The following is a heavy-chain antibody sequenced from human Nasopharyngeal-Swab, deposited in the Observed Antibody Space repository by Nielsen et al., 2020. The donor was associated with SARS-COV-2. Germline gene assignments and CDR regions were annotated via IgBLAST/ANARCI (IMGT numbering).Heavy chain of an antibody. CDR2: IYYSGST. D-gene: IGHD6-13*01. Sequence: GSLRLSCTVSGCSICSSSYYWGWLRQPPGKGLEWIRSIYYSGSTYYNPPLKSRVTISVDTSKYQYSLKMSTVPAADTAVYYCVGSTWYVYYYNKYGRGVWGQGLTVTVPS. CDR1: GCSICSSSYY. J-gene: IGHJ6*02. CDR3: VGSTWYVYYYNKYGRGV. V-gene: IGHV4-39*07.